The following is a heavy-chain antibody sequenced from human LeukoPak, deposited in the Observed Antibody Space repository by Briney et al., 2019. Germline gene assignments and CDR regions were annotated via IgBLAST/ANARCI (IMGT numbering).Heavy chain of an antibody. Sequence: GASVKVSCKASGYTFTSYGISWVRQAPGQGLEWMGRISAYNGNTNYAQKLQGRVTMTTDTSTSTAYMELRSLRSDDTAVYYCARGLTYLWFGELEFDYWGQGTLVTVSS. D-gene: IGHD3-10*01. CDR1: GYTFTSYG. V-gene: IGHV1-18*01. J-gene: IGHJ4*02. CDR3: ARGLTYLWFGELEFDY. CDR2: ISAYNGNT.